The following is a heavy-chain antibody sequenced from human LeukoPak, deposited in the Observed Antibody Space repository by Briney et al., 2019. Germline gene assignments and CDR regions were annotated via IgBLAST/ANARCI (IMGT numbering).Heavy chain of an antibody. CDR3: ARDQASYYDSSGYPDY. J-gene: IGHJ4*02. V-gene: IGHV1-2*02. D-gene: IGHD3-22*01. CDR1: GYTFTGYY. Sequence: ASVKVSCKASGYTFTGYYMHWVRQAPGQGLEWMGWINPNSGGTNYAQKFQGRVTMTRDTSISTAYMELSRLRSDDTAVYYCARDQASYYDSSGYPDYWGQGTLVTVSS. CDR2: INPNSGGT.